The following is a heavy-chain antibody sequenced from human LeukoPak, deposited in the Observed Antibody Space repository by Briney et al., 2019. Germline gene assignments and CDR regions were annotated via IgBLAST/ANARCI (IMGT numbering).Heavy chain of an antibody. D-gene: IGHD6-13*01. CDR2: ISAYNGNT. J-gene: IGHJ3*01. CDR1: GYTFTSYG. Sequence: GASVKVSCKASGYTFTSYGISWVRQAPGQGLEWMGWISAYNGNTNYAQKFQGRVTMTRDTSISTAYMELSRLRSDDTAVYYCVRIEARTYSSSAWGQGTMVTVSS. V-gene: IGHV1-18*01. CDR3: VRIEARTYSSSA.